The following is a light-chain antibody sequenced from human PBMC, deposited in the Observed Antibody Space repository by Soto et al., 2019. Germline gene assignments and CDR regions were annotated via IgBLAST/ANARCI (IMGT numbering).Light chain of an antibody. CDR2: AAS. J-gene: IGKJ3*01. CDR3: QQYNSLPFT. CDR1: QDISNY. Sequence: DIQMTQSPSSLSASVGDRVTITCQASQDISNYLNWYQQKPGKAPKLLIYAASNLETGVPSRFSGSGSGTDFTFSISSLQPEDIATYYCQQYNSLPFTFGPGTKV. V-gene: IGKV1-33*01.